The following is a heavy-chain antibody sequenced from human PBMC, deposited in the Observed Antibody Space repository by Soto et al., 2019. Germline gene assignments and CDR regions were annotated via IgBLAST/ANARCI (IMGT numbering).Heavy chain of an antibody. CDR2: INDRGSI. Sequence: QVQLQQWGAGPLRPLETLSLTCGVSGGSFSGYYWSWIRQSPGQGLEWIGEINDRGSINYNPSLKCRVSISVDTSKIHYSLNPRSVTAADTAVYYCARESHDILTGPACVWYFDLWGRGTLVTVSS. D-gene: IGHD3-9*01. CDR1: GGSFSGYY. CDR3: ARESHDILTGPACVWYFDL. J-gene: IGHJ2*01. V-gene: IGHV4-34*01.